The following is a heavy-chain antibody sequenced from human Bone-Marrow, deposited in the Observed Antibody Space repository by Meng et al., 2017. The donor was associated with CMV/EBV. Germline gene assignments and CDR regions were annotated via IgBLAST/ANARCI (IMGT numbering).Heavy chain of an antibody. J-gene: IGHJ4*02. V-gene: IGHV3-49*04. CDR2: IRSKAYGGTT. CDR3: TRVAYDYRAPIHLDY. CDR1: GITFGDYA. D-gene: IGHD4-17*01. Sequence: GESLKVSCTASGITFGDYAMSWVRQATGKGLEWVGFIRSKAYGGTTEYAASVKGRFTISRDDSKSIAYLQMNSLKTEDTAVYYCTRVAYDYRAPIHLDYWGQGTLVTVSS.